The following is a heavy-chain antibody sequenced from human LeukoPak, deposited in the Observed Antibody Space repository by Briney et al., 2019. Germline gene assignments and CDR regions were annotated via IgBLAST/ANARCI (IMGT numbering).Heavy chain of an antibody. CDR1: GGSIISSSYY. D-gene: IGHD3-22*01. V-gene: IGHV4-39*07. J-gene: IGHJ6*03. CDR3: ARDRFDDSSGYYYHSYYHMDV. Sequence: PSETLSLTCTVSGGSIISSSYYWGWIRQPPGKGLEWIGSIYYSGNTDYNPSLKSRVTISVETSKNQFSLKLSSVTAADTAVYYCARDRFDDSSGYYYHSYYHMDVWGKGTTVTVSS. CDR2: IYYSGNT.